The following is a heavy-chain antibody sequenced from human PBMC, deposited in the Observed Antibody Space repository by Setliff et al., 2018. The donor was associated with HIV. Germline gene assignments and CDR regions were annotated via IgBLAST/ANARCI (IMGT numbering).Heavy chain of an antibody. Sequence: ASVKVSCKATEYMILAYKMNWVRQAPGRGLEWIGRISPNNGVAEYAPKFQGRVIMTLDTSISTAHLEIPRLTSDDAAVYYCARPRVFDSFDVWGQGTMVTVSS. J-gene: IGHJ3*01. V-gene: IGHV1-2*06. CDR1: EYMILAYK. CDR2: ISPNNGVA. CDR3: ARPRVFDSFDV.